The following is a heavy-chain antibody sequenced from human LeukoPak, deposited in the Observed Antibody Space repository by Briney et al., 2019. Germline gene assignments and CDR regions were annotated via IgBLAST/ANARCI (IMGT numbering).Heavy chain of an antibody. CDR1: GFTVSSNY. J-gene: IGHJ4*02. CDR2: IYSGGST. V-gene: IGHV3-53*01. D-gene: IGHD1-26*01. CDR3: AKDIRTEWELPEGSDY. Sequence: PGGSLRLSCAASGFTVSSNYMSWVRQAPGKGLEWVSVIYSGGSTYYADSVKGRFTISRDNSKNTLYLQMNSLRAEDTAVYYCAKDIRTEWELPEGSDYWGQGTLVTVSS.